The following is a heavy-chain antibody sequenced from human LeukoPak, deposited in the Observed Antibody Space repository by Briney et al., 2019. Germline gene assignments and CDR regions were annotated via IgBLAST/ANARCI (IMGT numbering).Heavy chain of an antibody. V-gene: IGHV3-21*01. CDR1: GFTFGSYH. D-gene: IGHD2-21*01. J-gene: IGHJ4*02. CDR3: ARGLCGGDCYDY. Sequence: PGGSLRLSCAASGFTFGSYHINWVRQAPGKGLEWVSSISSNSEYIYYADSVKGRFTISRDNAKNSLYLQMNSLRAEDTAVYYCARGLCGGDCYDYWGQGTLVTVSS. CDR2: ISSNSEYI.